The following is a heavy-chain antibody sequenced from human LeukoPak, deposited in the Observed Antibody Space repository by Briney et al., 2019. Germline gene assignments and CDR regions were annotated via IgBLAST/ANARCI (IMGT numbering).Heavy chain of an antibody. CDR3: AGGDYDILTGYS. V-gene: IGHV4-34*01. D-gene: IGHD3-9*01. CDR2: INHSGST. J-gene: IGHJ5*02. CDR1: GGSFSGYY. Sequence: SETLSLTCAVYGGSFSGYYWSWIRQPPGKGLEWIGEINHSGSTNYNPSLKSRVTISVDTSKNQFSLKLSSMTAADTAVYYCAGGDYDILTGYSWGQGTLVTVSS.